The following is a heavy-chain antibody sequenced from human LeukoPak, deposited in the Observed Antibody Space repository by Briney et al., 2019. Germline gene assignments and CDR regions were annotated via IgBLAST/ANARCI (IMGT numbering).Heavy chain of an antibody. D-gene: IGHD2-2*02. CDR1: GGSISSYY. V-gene: IGHV4-34*01. CDR3: ARGRWQLLYYY. Sequence: PSETLSLTCTVSGGSISSYYWSWIRQPPGKGLEWIGEINHSGSTNYNPSLKSRVTISVDTSKNQFSLKLSSVTAADTAVYYCARGRWQLLYYYWGQGTLVTVSS. J-gene: IGHJ4*02. CDR2: INHSGST.